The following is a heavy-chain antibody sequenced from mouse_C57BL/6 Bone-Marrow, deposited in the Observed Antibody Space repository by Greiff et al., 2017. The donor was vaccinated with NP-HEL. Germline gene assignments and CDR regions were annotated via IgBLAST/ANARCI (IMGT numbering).Heavy chain of an antibody. V-gene: IGHV5-17*01. D-gene: IGHD1-1*01. CDR3: ARKLTVGYYAMDY. CDR2: ISSGSSTI. CDR1: GFTFSDYG. J-gene: IGHJ4*01. Sequence: EVQVVESGGGLVKPGGSLKLSCAASGFTFSDYGMHWVRQAPEKGLEWVAYISSGSSTIYYADTVKGRFTISRDNAKNTLFLQMTSLRSEDTAMYYCARKLTVGYYAMDYWGQGTSVTVSS.